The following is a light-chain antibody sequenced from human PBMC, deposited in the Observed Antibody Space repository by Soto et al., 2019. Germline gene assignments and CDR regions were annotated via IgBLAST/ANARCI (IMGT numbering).Light chain of an antibody. CDR1: QSVTNY. CDR2: DAS. V-gene: IGKV3-11*01. CDR3: QQRSNWPSGT. Sequence: EIVLTQSPATLSLSPGERATLSCRASQSVTNYLAWYQQNPGQAPRLLIYDASNRVTGIPARFSGSGSGTDFTLTISSLEPEDFAVYYCQQRSNWPSGTFGQGTKVEIK. J-gene: IGKJ1*01.